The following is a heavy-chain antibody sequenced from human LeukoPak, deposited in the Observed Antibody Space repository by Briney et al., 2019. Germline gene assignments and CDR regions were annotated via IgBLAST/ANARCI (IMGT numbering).Heavy chain of an antibody. D-gene: IGHD2/OR15-2a*01. V-gene: IGHV3-23*01. CDR3: AKAVGSITTYFDY. CDR1: GFTFSSYS. CDR2: ISGSGGST. J-gene: IGHJ4*02. Sequence: GGSLRLSCAASGFTFSSYSMSWVRQAPGKGLEWVSAISGSGGSTYYADSVKGRFTISRDNSKNTLYLQMNSLRAEDTAVYYCAKAVGSITTYFDYWGQGTLVTVSS.